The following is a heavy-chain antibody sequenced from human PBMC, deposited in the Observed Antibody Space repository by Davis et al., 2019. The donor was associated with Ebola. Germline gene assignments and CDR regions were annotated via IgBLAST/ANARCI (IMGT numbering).Heavy chain of an antibody. D-gene: IGHD3-22*01. V-gene: IGHV1-69*13. CDR1: GDTFASFA. J-gene: IGHJ5*02. Sequence: SVKVSCKTSGDTFASFAVSWVRQAPGQGLEWMGGIIPMFRSPNYAQKFQGRVTITADESTRTVYLELSNLRSEDTAVYYCARGRTGYYYDSSDSPTWFDPWGQGTLVTVSS. CDR3: ARGRTGYYYDSSDSPTWFDP. CDR2: IIPMFRSP.